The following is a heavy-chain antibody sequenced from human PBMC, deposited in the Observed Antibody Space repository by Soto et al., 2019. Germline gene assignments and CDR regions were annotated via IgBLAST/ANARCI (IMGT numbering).Heavy chain of an antibody. V-gene: IGHV4-4*02. CDR1: GGSISNSNW. Sequence: QVQLQESGPGLVKPSGTLSLTCAVFGGSISNSNWWTWVRQPPGKGLHWIGEIFHSGSTNYNSSLMGRVTISVDKANNQFSLKLSSVTAADTAVYYCAHRPIVGAAIWGQGTLVTVSS. CDR2: IFHSGST. D-gene: IGHD1-26*01. J-gene: IGHJ4*02. CDR3: AHRPIVGAAI.